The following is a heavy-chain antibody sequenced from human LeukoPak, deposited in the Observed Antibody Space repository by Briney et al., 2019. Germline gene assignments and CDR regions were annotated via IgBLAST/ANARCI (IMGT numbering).Heavy chain of an antibody. V-gene: IGHV3-30*03. CDR1: GFTFSSYG. Sequence: GGSLRLSCAASGFTFSSYGMHWVRQAPGKGLEWVAVISYDGSNKYYADSVKGRFTISRDNSKNTLYLQMNSLRAEDTAVYYCATHWAMVRGADAFDIWGQGTMVTVSS. CDR2: ISYDGSNK. CDR3: ATHWAMVRGADAFDI. D-gene: IGHD3-10*01. J-gene: IGHJ3*02.